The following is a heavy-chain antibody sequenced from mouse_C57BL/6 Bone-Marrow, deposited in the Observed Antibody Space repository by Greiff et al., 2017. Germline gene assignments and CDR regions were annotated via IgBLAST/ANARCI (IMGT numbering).Heavy chain of an antibody. V-gene: IGHV1-19*01. J-gene: IGHJ3*01. CDR1: GYTFTDYY. D-gene: IGHD2-4*01. Sequence: EVQLQQSGPVLVKPGASVKMSCKASGYTFTDYYMNWVKQSHGKSLEWIGVINPYNGGTSYNQKFKGKATLTVDKSSSTAYMERNSLTSEDSAVYYCARDDYEAWFAYWGQGTLVTVSA. CDR2: INPYNGGT. CDR3: ARDDYEAWFAY.